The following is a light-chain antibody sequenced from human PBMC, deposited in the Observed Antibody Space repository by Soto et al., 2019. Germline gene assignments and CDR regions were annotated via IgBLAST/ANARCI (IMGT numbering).Light chain of an antibody. CDR2: DAS. Sequence: EILLTQSPATLSLSPGERATLSCRASQSVSSYLAWYQQKPGQAPRLLIYDASNRATGIPARFSGSGSGTDFTLTISSLEPEDVAVYYCQQCSNSLGTFGQGTKVDIK. CDR3: QQCSNSLGT. J-gene: IGKJ1*01. V-gene: IGKV3-11*01. CDR1: QSVSSY.